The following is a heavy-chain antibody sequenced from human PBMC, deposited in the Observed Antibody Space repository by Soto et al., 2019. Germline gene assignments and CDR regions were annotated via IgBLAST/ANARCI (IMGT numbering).Heavy chain of an antibody. Sequence: PSETLSLTCTVSGGSISSGGYYWSWVRQPPGKGLEWIGEIYHSGSTNYNPSLKSRVTISVDKSKNQFSLKLSSVTAADTAVYYCARVSGSYYYGRDVGGQGPRVTVSS. CDR2: IYHSGST. CDR3: ARVSGSYYYGRDV. J-gene: IGHJ6*02. CDR1: GGSISSGGYY. V-gene: IGHV4-39*07. D-gene: IGHD1-26*01.